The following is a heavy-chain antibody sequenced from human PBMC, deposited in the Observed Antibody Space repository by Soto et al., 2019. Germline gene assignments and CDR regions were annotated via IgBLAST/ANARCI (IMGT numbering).Heavy chain of an antibody. CDR3: ARHFDVDPSLDQYYFDL. V-gene: IGHV4-4*07. D-gene: IGHD3-9*01. Sequence: QVQLQESGPGLVKPSETLSLTCTVSGVSITPYFWSWIRQPAGKAPEWVGHIYASGRTTYNPSLKSRVTMFGSQTQVSRRLTSVTAADTAVYYCARHFDVDPSLDQYYFDLWGRGALVTVSS. CDR1: GVSITPYF. J-gene: IGHJ2*01. CDR2: IYASGRT.